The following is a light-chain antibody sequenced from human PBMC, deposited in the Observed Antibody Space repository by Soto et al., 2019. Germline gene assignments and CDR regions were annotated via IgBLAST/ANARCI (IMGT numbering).Light chain of an antibody. CDR2: EVS. Sequence: QSALTQPTSVSGSPGQSITISCTGTSRDVGSYNLVTWYQQHPGNAPKLMIYEVSKWPSGLSNRFSASKSGSTASLTISGLQVEDEAVYYCCSYAGGGTWVFGGGTKLTVL. CDR3: CSYAGGGTWV. V-gene: IGLV2-23*02. J-gene: IGLJ3*02. CDR1: SRDVGSYNL.